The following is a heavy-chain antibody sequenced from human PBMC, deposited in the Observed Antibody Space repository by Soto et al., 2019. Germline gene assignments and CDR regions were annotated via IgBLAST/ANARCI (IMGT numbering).Heavy chain of an antibody. CDR3: ARGAFPTWGSYPLDY. V-gene: IGHV3-7*04. CDR1: GFTFSSYW. D-gene: IGHD3-16*02. J-gene: IGHJ4*02. Sequence: EVQLVESGGGLVQPGGSLRLSCAASGFTFSSYWMTWVRQAPGKGLEWVANIKHDGGEKYYVGSVKGRFTISRDNAENSLYLRLDSLRVEDAAVYYCARGAFPTWGSYPLDYWGQGTLVTVSS. CDR2: IKHDGGEK.